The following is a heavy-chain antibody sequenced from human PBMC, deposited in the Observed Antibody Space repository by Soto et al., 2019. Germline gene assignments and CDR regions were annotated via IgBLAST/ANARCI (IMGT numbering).Heavy chain of an antibody. CDR2: IIPIFGTA. V-gene: IGHV1-69*01. J-gene: IGHJ6*02. Sequence: QVQLVQSGAEVKKPGSSVKVSCKASGGTFSSYAISWVRQAPGQGLEWMGGIIPIFGTANYAQKFQGRVTITADESTRNGHKGVGRLGTEDKAVYYCARGVFGVVILSYGMDVWGQGTTVTVSS. CDR1: GGTFSSYA. CDR3: ARGVFGVVILSYGMDV. D-gene: IGHD3-3*01.